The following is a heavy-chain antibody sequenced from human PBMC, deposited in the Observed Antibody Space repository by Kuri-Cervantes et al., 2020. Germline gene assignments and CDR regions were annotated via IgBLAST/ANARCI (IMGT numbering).Heavy chain of an antibody. CDR2: ISYDGSNK. V-gene: IGHV3-30*18. CDR1: GFTFSSYG. J-gene: IGHJ4*02. D-gene: IGHD1-26*01. Sequence: GESLKISCAASGFTFSSYGMHWVRQAPGKGLEWVAVISYDGSNKYYADSVKGRFTISRDNSKNTLYLQMNSLRAEDTAVYYCAKLRGATDYWGQETLVTVSS. CDR3: AKLRGATDY.